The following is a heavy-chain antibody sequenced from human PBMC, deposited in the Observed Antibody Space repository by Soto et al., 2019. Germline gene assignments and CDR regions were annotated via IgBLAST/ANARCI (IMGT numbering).Heavy chain of an antibody. CDR1: GGSISSGGYY. D-gene: IGHD3-10*01. V-gene: IGHV4-31*03. Sequence: SETLSLTCTVSGGSISSGGYYWSWIRQHPGKGLEWIGYIYYSGSTYYNPSLKSRVTISVDTSKNQFSLKLSSVTAADTAVYYCARERVDPQDPKEVTFDYWGQGTLVTVSS. CDR2: IYYSGST. CDR3: ARERVDPQDPKEVTFDY. J-gene: IGHJ4*02.